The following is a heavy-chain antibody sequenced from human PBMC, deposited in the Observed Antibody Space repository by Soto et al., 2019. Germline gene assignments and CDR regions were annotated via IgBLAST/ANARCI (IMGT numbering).Heavy chain of an antibody. CDR1: GGTFSSYA. Sequence: SVKVSCKASGGTFSSYAISWVRQAPGQGLEWMGGIIPIFGTANYAQKFQGRVTITADESTSTAYMELSSLRSEDTAVYYCARGVLRFLEWSITSYYYYYYGMDVWGQGTTVTVSS. CDR3: ARGVLRFLEWSITSYYYYYYGMDV. V-gene: IGHV1-69*13. CDR2: IIPIFGTA. J-gene: IGHJ6*02. D-gene: IGHD3-3*01.